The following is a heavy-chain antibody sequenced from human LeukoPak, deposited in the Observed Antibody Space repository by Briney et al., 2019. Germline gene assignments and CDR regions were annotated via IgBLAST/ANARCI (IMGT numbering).Heavy chain of an antibody. V-gene: IGHV4-59*01. CDR3: ARDSPWFGEVNYYYYMDV. CDR2: IYYSGST. Sequence: SETLSLTCTVSGGSISSYYWSWIRQPPGKGLEWIGYIYYSGSTNYNPSLKSRVTISVDTSKYQFSLKLSSVTAADTAVYYCARDSPWFGEVNYYYYMDVWGKGTTVTVSS. CDR1: GGSISSYY. D-gene: IGHD3-10*01. J-gene: IGHJ6*03.